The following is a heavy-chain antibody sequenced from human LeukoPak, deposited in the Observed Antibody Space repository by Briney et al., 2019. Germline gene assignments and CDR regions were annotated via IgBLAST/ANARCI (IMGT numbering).Heavy chain of an antibody. Sequence: SVKVSCKASGYTFTSYGISWVRQAPGQGLEWMGGIIPIFGTANYAQKFQGRVTITADESTSTAYMELSSLRSEDTAVYYCARVRGVLLAEDWFDPWGQGTLVTVSS. V-gene: IGHV1-69*13. CDR2: IIPIFGTA. CDR3: ARVRGVLLAEDWFDP. CDR1: GYTFTSYG. J-gene: IGHJ5*02. D-gene: IGHD3-10*01.